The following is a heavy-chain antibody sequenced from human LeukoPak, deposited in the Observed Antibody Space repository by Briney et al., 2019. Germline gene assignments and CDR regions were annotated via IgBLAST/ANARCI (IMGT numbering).Heavy chain of an antibody. J-gene: IGHJ6*03. V-gene: IGHV1-69*05. Sequence: SVKVSCKASGGTFSSYAISCVRPAPGQGLEWMGGIIPIFGTANYAQKFQGRVTITTDESTSTAYMELSSLRSEDTAVYYCARGATVVTPVLHYYYMDVWGKGTTVTVSS. CDR1: GGTFSSYA. CDR3: ARGATVVTPVLHYYYMDV. CDR2: IIPIFGTA. D-gene: IGHD4-23*01.